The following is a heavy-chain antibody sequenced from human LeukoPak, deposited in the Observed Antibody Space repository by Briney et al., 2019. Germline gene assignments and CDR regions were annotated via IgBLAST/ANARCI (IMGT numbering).Heavy chain of an antibody. CDR3: AKERGYSGYFDY. Sequence: GGSLRLSCAASGFTFSIFGMHWVHQAPGTGLEWVALMSNDGVNRYYADSVKGRFTISRDNSKNTLYLQMNSLRAEDTALYYCAKERGYSGYFDYWGQGTLVTVSS. J-gene: IGHJ4*02. V-gene: IGHV3-30*18. CDR1: GFTFSIFG. CDR2: MSNDGVNR. D-gene: IGHD5-12*01.